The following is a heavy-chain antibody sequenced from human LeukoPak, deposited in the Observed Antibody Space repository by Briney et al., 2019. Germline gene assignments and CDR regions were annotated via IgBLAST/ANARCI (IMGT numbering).Heavy chain of an antibody. Sequence: PSETLSLTCAVYGVSFSGYYWSWIRQPPGKGLEWIGEINHSGSTNYNPSLKSRVTISVDTSKNQFSLKLSSVTAADTAVYYCARVLKPLRYFDYWGQGTLVTVSS. V-gene: IGHV4-34*01. CDR2: INHSGST. J-gene: IGHJ4*02. CDR1: GVSFSGYY. CDR3: ARVLKPLRYFDY. D-gene: IGHD4/OR15-4a*01.